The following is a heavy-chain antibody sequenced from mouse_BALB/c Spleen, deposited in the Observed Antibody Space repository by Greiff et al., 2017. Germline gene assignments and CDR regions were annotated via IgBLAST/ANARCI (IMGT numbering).Heavy chain of an antibody. V-gene: IGHV10-1*02. Sequence: EVQLVESGGGLVQPKGSLKLSCAASGFTFNTYAMNWVRQAPGKGLEWVARIRSKSNNYATYYADSVKDRFTISRDDSQSMLYLQMNNLKTEDTAMYYCVRHRGSSDFYAMDYWGQGTSVTVSS. CDR1: GFTFNTYA. D-gene: IGHD1-1*01. CDR2: IRSKSNNYAT. CDR3: VRHRGSSDFYAMDY. J-gene: IGHJ4*01.